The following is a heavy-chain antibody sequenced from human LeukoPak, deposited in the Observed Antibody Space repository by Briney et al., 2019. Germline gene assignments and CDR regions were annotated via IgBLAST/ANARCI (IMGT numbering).Heavy chain of an antibody. J-gene: IGHJ4*02. Sequence: KPSDTLSLTCPVAGGSISSSSYYWGWLRQPPGKGLEWIGSIYYSGSTYYNPSLKSRVTISVDTSKNQFSLKLSSVTAADTVLFYRQKTAYDILTGYYNVDYWGQGTLVTVSS. CDR1: GGSISSSSYY. V-gene: IGHV4-39*01. CDR3: QKTAYDILTGYYNVDY. D-gene: IGHD3-9*01. CDR2: IYYSGST.